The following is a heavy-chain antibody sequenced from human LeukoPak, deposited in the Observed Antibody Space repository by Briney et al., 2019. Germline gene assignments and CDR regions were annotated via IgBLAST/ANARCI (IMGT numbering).Heavy chain of an antibody. V-gene: IGHV3-33*08. CDR1: GFTFSGSA. CDR3: ARGHDYGDYVGMVDY. D-gene: IGHD4-17*01. J-gene: IGHJ4*02. Sequence: PGGSLRLSCATSGFTFSGSAMHWVRQAPGKGLEWVAVIWYDGSNKYYADSVKGRFTISRDNSKNTLYLQMNSLRAEDTAVYYCARGHDYGDYVGMVDYWGQGTLVTVSS. CDR2: IWYDGSNK.